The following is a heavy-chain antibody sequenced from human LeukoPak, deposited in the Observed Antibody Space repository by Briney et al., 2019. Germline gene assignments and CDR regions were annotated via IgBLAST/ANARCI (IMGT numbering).Heavy chain of an antibody. Sequence: PGGSLRLSCAASGFTFSSYWMSWVRQAPGKGLEWVANIKQDGSEKYYVDSVKGRSTISRDNAKNSLYLQMNSLRAEDTAVYYCARWAVVVPAAPYYYYGMDVWGQGTTVTVSS. J-gene: IGHJ6*02. CDR3: ARWAVVVPAAPYYYYGMDV. D-gene: IGHD2-2*01. CDR1: GFTFSSYW. V-gene: IGHV3-7*01. CDR2: IKQDGSEK.